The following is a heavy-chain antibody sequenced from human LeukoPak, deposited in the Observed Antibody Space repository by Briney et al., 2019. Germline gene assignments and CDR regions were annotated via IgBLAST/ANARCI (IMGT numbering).Heavy chain of an antibody. D-gene: IGHD2-21*01. CDR2: IKEDGSEK. J-gene: IGHJ5*02. V-gene: IGHV3-7*01. CDR1: GFTFSTYW. Sequence: GGSLRLSCAASGFTFSTYWMSWVRQAPGKGLEWVANIKEDGSEKYYVDSEKGRFTISRDNAKNSLYLQMNSLRAEDTAVYYCARATASNWFDPWGQGTLVTVSS. CDR3: ARATASNWFDP.